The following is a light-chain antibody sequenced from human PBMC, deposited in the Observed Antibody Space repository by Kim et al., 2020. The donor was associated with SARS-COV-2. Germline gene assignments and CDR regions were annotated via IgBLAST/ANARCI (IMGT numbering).Light chain of an antibody. CDR1: QSLGTW. CDR3: QQYTTYSGT. CDR2: DAS. Sequence: ASVGDRVTITCRASQSLGTWLDWYQQKPGKAPKLLIHDASTLESGVPSRFSGSASETEFTLTISSLQPDDFATYYCQQYTTYSGTFGQGTKVDIK. J-gene: IGKJ1*01. V-gene: IGKV1-5*01.